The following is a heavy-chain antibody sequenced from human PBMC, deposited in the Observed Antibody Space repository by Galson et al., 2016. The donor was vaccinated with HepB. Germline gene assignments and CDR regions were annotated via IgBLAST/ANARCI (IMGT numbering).Heavy chain of an antibody. J-gene: IGHJ5*02. CDR3: ARGWTQLWLRFDP. D-gene: IGHD5-18*01. Sequence: SLRLSCAASGFTFDDYVMSWVRQVPGKGLEWVSGINWNGGSTGYADSVKGRFTISRDNAKNSLYLQMNSLRAEDTALYYCARGWTQLWLRFDPRGQGTLVTVSS. CDR1: GFTFDDYV. CDR2: INWNGGST. V-gene: IGHV3-20*04.